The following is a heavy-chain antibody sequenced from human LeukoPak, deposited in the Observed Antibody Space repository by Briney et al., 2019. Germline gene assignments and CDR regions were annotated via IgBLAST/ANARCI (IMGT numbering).Heavy chain of an antibody. CDR2: ISVDGGDI. Sequence: GGSLRLSCAASRFAFHNYAMTWIRQAPERGLEWVSSISVDGGDIKYTDSAKGRFTISRDNSKGTLYLQMDSLRAEDTAVYYCARDKEYGDYGVGWFDPWGQGTLVTVSS. J-gene: IGHJ5*02. V-gene: IGHV3-23*01. CDR1: RFAFHNYA. CDR3: ARDKEYGDYGVGWFDP. D-gene: IGHD4-17*01.